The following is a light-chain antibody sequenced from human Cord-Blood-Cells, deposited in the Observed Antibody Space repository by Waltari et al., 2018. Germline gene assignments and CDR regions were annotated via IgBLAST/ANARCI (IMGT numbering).Light chain of an antibody. CDR3: SSYTSSSTLV. J-gene: IGLJ1*01. CDR1: LCHVGGYNS. CDR2: EVS. Sequence: QSALTQPAPVSASSGHSSTIYCSGTLCHVGGYNSLSRYQQHPGKSLKLMIYEVSNRPAGVSNRFSGAKSGNTASLNISGIQAEDEADYYCSSYTSSSTLVFGTGTKVTVL. V-gene: IGLV2-14*01.